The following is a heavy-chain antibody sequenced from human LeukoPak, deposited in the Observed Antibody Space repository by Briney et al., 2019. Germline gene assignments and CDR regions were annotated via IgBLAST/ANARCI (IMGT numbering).Heavy chain of an antibody. CDR1: GFTFDDYA. CDR3: ARDADNWNAIGRYDSSGYPLGY. D-gene: IGHD3-22*01. V-gene: IGHV3-9*01. J-gene: IGHJ4*02. CDR2: ISWNSGSI. Sequence: PGRSLRLSCAASGFTFDDYAMHWVRQAPGKGLEWVSGISWNSGSIGYADSVKGRFTISRDNAKNSLYLQMNSLRAEDTAVYYCARDADNWNAIGRYDSSGYPLGYWGQGTLVTVSS.